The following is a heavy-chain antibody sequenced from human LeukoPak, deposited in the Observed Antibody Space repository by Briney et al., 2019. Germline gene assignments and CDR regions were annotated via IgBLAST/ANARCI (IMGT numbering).Heavy chain of an antibody. CDR1: GFTFSSYS. J-gene: IGHJ4*02. CDR2: ISDSGNTI. V-gene: IGHV3-48*01. D-gene: IGHD1-26*01. CDR3: ARLSFY. Sequence: PGGSLRLSCAASGFTFSSYSMNWVRQAPGKGLEWVSYISDSGNTIYYADSVKGRFTVSRGNAQDSLYLQMDSVRAEDSAVYYCARLSFYWGQGTLVTVSS.